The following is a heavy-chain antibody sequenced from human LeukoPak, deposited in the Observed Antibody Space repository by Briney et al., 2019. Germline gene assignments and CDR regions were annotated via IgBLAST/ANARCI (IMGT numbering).Heavy chain of an antibody. V-gene: IGHV4-59*08. CDR2: IYYSGST. Sequence: SETLSLTCTVSGGSISSYYWSWIRRPPGKGLEWIGYIYYSGSTNYDPSLKSRVTISVDTSKNQFSLKLSSVTAADTAVYYCAGGSSPGLFDYWGQGTLVTVSS. CDR3: AGGSSPGLFDY. D-gene: IGHD6-6*01. J-gene: IGHJ4*02. CDR1: GGSISSYY.